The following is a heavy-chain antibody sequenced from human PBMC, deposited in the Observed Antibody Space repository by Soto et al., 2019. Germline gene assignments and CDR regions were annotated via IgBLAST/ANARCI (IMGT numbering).Heavy chain of an antibody. Sequence: SVKVSCKASGGTFSSYAISWVRQAPGQGLEWMGGIIPIFGTANYAQKFQGRVTITADESTSTAYMELSSLRSEDTAVYYCARWVGATTIWFDPWGQGTLVTVSS. J-gene: IGHJ5*02. CDR2: IIPIFGTA. CDR3: ARWVGATTIWFDP. V-gene: IGHV1-69*13. CDR1: GGTFSSYA. D-gene: IGHD1-26*01.